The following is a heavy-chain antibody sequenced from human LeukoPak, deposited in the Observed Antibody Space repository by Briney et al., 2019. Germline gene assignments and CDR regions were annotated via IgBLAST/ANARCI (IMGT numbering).Heavy chain of an antibody. D-gene: IGHD3-10*01. J-gene: IGHJ4*02. CDR3: AREGPAQMVDFEY. CDR1: GYTFSGTGWY. CDR2: IYPYTGAT. V-gene: IGHV1-2*02. Sequence: GDSVNVSCKASGYTFSGTGWYLYWLRQAPGQGLECMGWIYPYTGATHYAQKFQGRVAMTRDTSISTAYMELSRLRPDDTAVYYCAREGPAQMVDFEYWGQGTLVT.